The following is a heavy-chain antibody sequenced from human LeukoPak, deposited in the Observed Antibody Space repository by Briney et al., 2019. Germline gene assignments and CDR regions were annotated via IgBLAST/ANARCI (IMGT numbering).Heavy chain of an antibody. V-gene: IGHV3-33*06. J-gene: IGHJ6*02. Sequence: PGGSLRLSCAASGFTFSSYGMHWVRQAPGKGLEWVAVIWYDGSNKHYADSVKGRFTISRDNSKNTLYLQMNSLRAEDTAVYYCAKNEPDYGDYGWDYYYYGMDVWGQGTTVTVSS. D-gene: IGHD4-17*01. CDR2: IWYDGSNK. CDR3: AKNEPDYGDYGWDYYYYGMDV. CDR1: GFTFSSYG.